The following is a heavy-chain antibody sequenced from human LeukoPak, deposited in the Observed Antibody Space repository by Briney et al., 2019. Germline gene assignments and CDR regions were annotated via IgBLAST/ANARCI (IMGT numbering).Heavy chain of an antibody. Sequence: GGSLRLSCAASGFTFSIYAMHWVRQAPGKGLEYVSAITSNGGSAYYADSVKGRFTISRDNSKNTLYLQMGSLRAEDMAVYYCARENCDSTTCYKTIDYWGQGTLVTVSS. V-gene: IGHV3-64*02. J-gene: IGHJ4*02. CDR2: ITSNGGSA. D-gene: IGHD2-2*02. CDR3: ARENCDSTTCYKTIDY. CDR1: GFTFSIYA.